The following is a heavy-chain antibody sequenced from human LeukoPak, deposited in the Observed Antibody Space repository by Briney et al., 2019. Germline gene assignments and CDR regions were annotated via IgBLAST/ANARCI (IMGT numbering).Heavy chain of an antibody. D-gene: IGHD3-10*02. Sequence: PGGSLRLSCVAPGFIFSSYGMHWVRQAPGKGLEWVAYIQYDGSNKQYADSVKGRFTISRDNAKNSLYLQMNSLRAEDTAVYYCAELGITMIGGVWGKGTTVTISS. V-gene: IGHV3-30*02. CDR2: IQYDGSNK. J-gene: IGHJ6*04. CDR1: GFIFSSYG. CDR3: AELGITMIGGV.